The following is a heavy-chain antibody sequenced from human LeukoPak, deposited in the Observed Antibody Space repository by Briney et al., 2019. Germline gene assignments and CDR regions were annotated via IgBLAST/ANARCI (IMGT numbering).Heavy chain of an antibody. D-gene: IGHD5-18*01. V-gene: IGHV4-59*01. CDR2: IYYTGST. Sequence: SETLSLTCTVSGGSISSYSWSWIRQPPGKGLEWIGYIYYTGSTNYNPSLKGRVTISVDTSKNQFSLKLSSVTAADTAVYFCARLKERGYNYGGAFDIWGQGTMVTVSS. J-gene: IGHJ3*02. CDR1: GGSISSYS. CDR3: ARLKERGYNYGGAFDI.